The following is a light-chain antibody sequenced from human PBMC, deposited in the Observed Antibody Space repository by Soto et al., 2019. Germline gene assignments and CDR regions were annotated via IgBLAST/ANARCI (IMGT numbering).Light chain of an antibody. V-gene: IGKV1-5*03. J-gene: IGKJ5*01. CDR3: QQSYSTLIT. CDR2: KAS. CDR1: QTISSW. Sequence: DIQMTQSPSTLSGSLGDRVTITCRASQTISSWLAWYQQKPGKAPKLLIYKASTLKSGVPSGFSGSGSGTDFTLTISSLQPEDFATYYCQQSYSTLITFGHGTRLEI.